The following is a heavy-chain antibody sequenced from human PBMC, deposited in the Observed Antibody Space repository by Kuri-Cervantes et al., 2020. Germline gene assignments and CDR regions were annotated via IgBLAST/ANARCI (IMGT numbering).Heavy chain of an antibody. Sequence: SETLSLTCTVSGGSISSSSYYWGWIRQPPGKGLEWIGSIYYSGSTYYNPSLKSRVTISVDMSKNQFSLILSSVTAADTAMYYCARGGVVRTNYYYYGMDVWGQGTTVTVSS. CDR3: ARGGVVRTNYYYYGMDV. CDR2: IYYSGST. CDR1: GGSISSSSYY. J-gene: IGHJ6*02. V-gene: IGHV4-39*07. D-gene: IGHD3-10*01.